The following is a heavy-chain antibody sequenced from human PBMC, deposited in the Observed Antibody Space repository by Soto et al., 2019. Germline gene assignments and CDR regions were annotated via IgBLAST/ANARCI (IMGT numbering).Heavy chain of an antibody. CDR3: AGNVLRFLKWLSPISCFDP. D-gene: IGHD3-3*01. Sequence: SETLSLTCTVSGGSISSSSYYWGWIRQPPGKGLEWIGSIYYSGSTYYNPSLKSRVTISVDTSKNQFSLKLSSVTAADTAVYYCAGNVLRFLKWLSPISCFDPSGQGPLVTLSS. V-gene: IGHV4-39*01. CDR1: GGSISSSSYY. CDR2: IYYSGST. J-gene: IGHJ5*02.